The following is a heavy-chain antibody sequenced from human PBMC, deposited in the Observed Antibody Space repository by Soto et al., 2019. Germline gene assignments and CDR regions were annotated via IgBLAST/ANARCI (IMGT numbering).Heavy chain of an antibody. Sequence: PGGSLRLSCAASGLTFDDYTMHWVRQAPGKGLEWVSLISWDGGSTYYADSVKGRFTISRDNSKNSLYLQMNSLRTEDTALYYCAKGVSGSWPTYYYYWMDVWGQGTPVTVSS. D-gene: IGHD6-13*01. J-gene: IGHJ6*02. CDR2: ISWDGGST. CDR1: GLTFDDYT. V-gene: IGHV3-43*01. CDR3: AKGVSGSWPTYYYYWMDV.